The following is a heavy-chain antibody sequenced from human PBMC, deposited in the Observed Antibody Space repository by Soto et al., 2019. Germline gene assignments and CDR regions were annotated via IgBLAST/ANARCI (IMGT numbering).Heavy chain of an antibody. D-gene: IGHD6-13*01. V-gene: IGHV3-48*02. CDR3: ARDHGGSTWFVGVYYFFGMDV. J-gene: IGHJ6*02. CDR2: ISSSGDAI. Sequence: EVQLVESGGDLVQPGGSLRLSCAASGFIFSDYTMTWVRQAPGRGLEFVSHISSSGDAIFYAESVKGRFTVSRDNAKKSLYLQMISLRDDDTAVYFCARDHGGSTWFVGVYYFFGMDVWGQGTAVTVSS. CDR1: GFIFSDYT.